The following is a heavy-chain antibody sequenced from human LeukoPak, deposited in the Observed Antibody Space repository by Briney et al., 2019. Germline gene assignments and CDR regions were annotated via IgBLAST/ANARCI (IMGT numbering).Heavy chain of an antibody. D-gene: IGHD6-19*01. J-gene: IGHJ4*02. CDR2: IKQDGSEK. CDR1: GFTFSSYW. CDR3: ARMYNSGWRYFDS. V-gene: IGHV3-7*03. Sequence: GGSLRLSCAASGFTFSSYWMSWVRQAPGKGLEWVANIKQDGSEKYYVDSVKGRFTISRDNAKNSLYLQMNSLRAEDTAVYYCARMYNSGWRYFDSWGQGTLVTVSS.